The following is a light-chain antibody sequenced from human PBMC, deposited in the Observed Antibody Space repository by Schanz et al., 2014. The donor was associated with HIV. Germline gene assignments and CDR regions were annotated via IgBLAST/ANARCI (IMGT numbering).Light chain of an antibody. CDR3: QRYNSFSHT. CDR2: RAS. Sequence: EIVLTQSPGTLSLSPGERATLSCRASQSVSSNFLAWYQQKPGQAPRLLIYRASTRATGIPARFSGSGSGTEFTFTISSLQPDDFATYYCQRYNSFSHTFGQGTKLDIK. J-gene: IGKJ2*01. V-gene: IGKV3-15*01. CDR1: QSVSSN.